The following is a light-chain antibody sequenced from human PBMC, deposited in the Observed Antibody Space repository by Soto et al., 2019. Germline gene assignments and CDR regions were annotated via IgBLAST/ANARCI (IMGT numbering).Light chain of an antibody. CDR1: QSVSSSY. Sequence: EIVLTQSPGTLSLSPGERATLSCRASQSVSSSYLAWYQQKPGQAPRLLIYGASSSATGIPDRFSASGSGTDFTRTISRLEPEDFAVYYCEQYGSSLFTFGPGTKVDIK. CDR2: GAS. CDR3: EQYGSSLFT. J-gene: IGKJ3*01. V-gene: IGKV3-20*01.